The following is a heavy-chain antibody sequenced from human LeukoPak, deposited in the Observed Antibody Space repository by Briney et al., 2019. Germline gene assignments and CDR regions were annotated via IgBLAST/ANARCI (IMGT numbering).Heavy chain of an antibody. CDR1: GYTFASYG. CDR3: ARVLAMIRGAPFDS. Sequence: ASVKVSCKASGYTFASYGINWVRQAPGQGLEWMGWINTNTGNPTYAQGFTGRFVFSLDTSVSTTYLQISSLKAEDTAVYYCARVLAMIRGAPFDSRGQGTLVTVSS. D-gene: IGHD3-10*01. J-gene: IGHJ4*02. CDR2: INTNTGNP. V-gene: IGHV7-4-1*02.